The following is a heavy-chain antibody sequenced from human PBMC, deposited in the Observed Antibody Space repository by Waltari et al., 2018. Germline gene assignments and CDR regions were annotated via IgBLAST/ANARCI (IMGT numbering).Heavy chain of an antibody. CDR1: GGSLSSSSYY. J-gene: IGHJ6*02. Sequence: QLQLQESGPGLVKPSETLSLTCPVSGGSLSSSSYYWGWIRQPPGKGLEWIGSIYYSGSTYYNPSLKSRVTISVDTSKNQFSLKLSSVTAADTAVYYCARDDFWSGYRADYYYGMDVWGQGTTVTVSS. CDR3: ARDDFWSGYRADYYYGMDV. CDR2: IYYSGST. D-gene: IGHD3-3*01. V-gene: IGHV4-39*07.